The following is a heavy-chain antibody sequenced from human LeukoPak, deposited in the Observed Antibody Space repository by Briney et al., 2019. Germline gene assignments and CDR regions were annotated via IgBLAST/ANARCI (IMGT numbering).Heavy chain of an antibody. J-gene: IGHJ4*02. V-gene: IGHV3-23*01. Sequence: GGSLRLSCAASGFTFSSYAMTWVRQAPGKGLEWVSGISGSGGSTYYADSVKGRFTISRDNSRNTLYVQMNSLRAEDTAVYYCAKDRPTVVTRRHYFDYWGQGTLVTVSS. CDR3: AKDRPTVVTRRHYFDY. D-gene: IGHD4-23*01. CDR2: ISGSGGST. CDR1: GFTFSSYA.